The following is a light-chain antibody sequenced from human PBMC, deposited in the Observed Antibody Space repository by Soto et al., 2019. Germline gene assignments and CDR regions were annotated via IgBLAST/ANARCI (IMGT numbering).Light chain of an antibody. CDR2: DVT. CDR3: GSITRSSTSV. V-gene: IGLV2-14*01. J-gene: IGLJ1*01. CDR1: SSDVGGFEY. Sequence: QSALSQPASVSGSPGQSTTISCTGTSSDVGGFEYVSWYQHQPGKAPKLIIYDVTKRPSGVSNRFSGSKSGNTASLTISGIQAEDEGDYYCGSITRSSTSVFGTGTKAPS.